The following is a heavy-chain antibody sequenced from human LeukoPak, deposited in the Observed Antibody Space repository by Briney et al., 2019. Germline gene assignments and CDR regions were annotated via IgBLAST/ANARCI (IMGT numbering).Heavy chain of an antibody. D-gene: IGHD4-11*01. CDR1: GGSFSGYY. CDR3: ARSATVIPYPFDY. Sequence: SETLSLTCAVYGGSFSGYYWSWIRQPPGKGLEWIGEINHSGSTNYNPSLKSRVTISVDTSKNQFSLKLSSVTAADMAVYYCARSATVIPYPFDYWGQGTLVTVSS. V-gene: IGHV4-34*01. J-gene: IGHJ4*02. CDR2: INHSGST.